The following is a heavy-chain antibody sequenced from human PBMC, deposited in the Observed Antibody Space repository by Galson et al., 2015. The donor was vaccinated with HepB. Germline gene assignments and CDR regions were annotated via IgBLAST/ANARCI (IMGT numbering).Heavy chain of an antibody. J-gene: IGHJ6*03. D-gene: IGHD2-21*02. V-gene: IGHV1-69*10. Sequence: SVKVSCKASGGTFSNYGISWVRQAPGQGLQWMGGIIPVIGIANYAQKFQGRVSFTADKSTNTAYMELSSLKSEDTAIYYGARGSVVPGGIEGGMLVGTSLTYEYYYTDVWGKGTTVTVSS. CDR1: GGTFSNYG. CDR3: ARGSVVPGGIEGGMLVGTSLTYEYYYTDV. CDR2: IIPVIGIA.